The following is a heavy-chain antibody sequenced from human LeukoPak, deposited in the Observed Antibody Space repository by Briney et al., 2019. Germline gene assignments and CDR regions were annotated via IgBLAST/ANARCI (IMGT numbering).Heavy chain of an antibody. CDR2: ISGSGGST. CDR1: GLTFSSYA. CDR3: ARDGHSTSSFDF. D-gene: IGHD6-6*01. J-gene: IGHJ4*02. V-gene: IGHV3-23*01. Sequence: GGSLRLSCAASGLTFSSYAMSWVRQAPGKGLEWVSAISGSGGSTYYADSVKGRFTISRDNSKNTLYLQMNSLRAEDTAVYYCARDGHSTSSFDFWGQGTLVTVSS.